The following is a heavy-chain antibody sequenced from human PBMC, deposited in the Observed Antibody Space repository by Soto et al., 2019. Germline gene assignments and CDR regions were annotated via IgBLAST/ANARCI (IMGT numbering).Heavy chain of an antibody. V-gene: IGHV5-51*01. D-gene: IGHD5-12*01. J-gene: IGHJ6*03. CDR2: IDPRDSNI. CDR3: ARRGYDSLGYYYYMDV. CDR1: GYSFISYW. Sequence: PGEPLKISCKGSGYSFISYWIAWVRQMPGKGLEWMGIIDPRDSNIRYSPSFQGQVTISADKSISTAYLQWSSLKASDTAIYYCARRGYDSLGYYYYMDVWGKGTTVTVSS.